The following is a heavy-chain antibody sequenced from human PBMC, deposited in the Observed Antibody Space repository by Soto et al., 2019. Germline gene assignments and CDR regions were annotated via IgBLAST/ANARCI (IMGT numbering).Heavy chain of an antibody. CDR2: INQDATRQ. Sequence: GGSLRLSCAASGFTFSNYWMSWVRQAPGRGLEWVANINQDATRQSYVDSVEGRFSISRDNAKNSIYLQMSNLRVDDTAVYYCARVGLFDVHKPISLEFWRQRTLLTVSS. D-gene: IGHD2-21*01. V-gene: IGHV3-7*03. J-gene: IGHJ4*02. CDR1: GFTFSNYW. CDR3: ARVGLFDVHKPISLEF.